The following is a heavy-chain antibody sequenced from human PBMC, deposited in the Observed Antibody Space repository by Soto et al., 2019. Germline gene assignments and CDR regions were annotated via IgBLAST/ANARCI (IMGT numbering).Heavy chain of an antibody. Sequence: ASVKVSCKGSGGTFSSYAISWVRQAPGQGLEGMGGIISILGTANYAQKFQGRVAITADKSTSTACMELSSLRSGGRAGYYCARGYCSAGRCYSCDYWGQGTLVTVSS. CDR2: IISILGTA. CDR3: ARGYCSAGRCYSCDY. V-gene: IGHV1-69*06. J-gene: IGHJ4*01. CDR1: GGTFSSYA. D-gene: IGHD2-15*01.